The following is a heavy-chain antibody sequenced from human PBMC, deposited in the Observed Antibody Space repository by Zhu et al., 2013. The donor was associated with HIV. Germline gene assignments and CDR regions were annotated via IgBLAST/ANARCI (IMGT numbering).Heavy chain of an antibody. J-gene: IGHJ4*02. Sequence: QVHLVQSGAEVKKPGASVKVSCKASGYTFTSYDINWVRQATGQGLEWMGWINPKSGGTNYAQKFQGRVTMTRDTSMSTAYMELSRLTSDDTAVYYCARDHQSSMARGVKFDYWGQGTLVTVSS. CDR2: INPKSGGT. CDR1: GYTFTSYD. V-gene: IGHV1-2*02. CDR3: ARDHQSSMARGVKFDY. D-gene: IGHD3-10*01.